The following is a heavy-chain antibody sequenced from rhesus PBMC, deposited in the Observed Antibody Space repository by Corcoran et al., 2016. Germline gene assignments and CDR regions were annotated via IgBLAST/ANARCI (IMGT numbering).Heavy chain of an antibody. Sequence: QLQLQESGPGLVKPSETLSLACAVSVDSFSSNYWNWIRQPPGKGLEWIGRIFGVGGIIDHNPSLKSRVTHSTDTSKTQFSLKLTSVTAADTAVYFCARGCTGRGCPLVHIDFWGQGFLVTVSS. J-gene: IGHJ4*01. CDR1: VDSFSSNY. V-gene: IGHV4-173*01. CDR2: IFGVGGII. D-gene: IGHD2-21*01. CDR3: ARGCTGRGCPLVHIDF.